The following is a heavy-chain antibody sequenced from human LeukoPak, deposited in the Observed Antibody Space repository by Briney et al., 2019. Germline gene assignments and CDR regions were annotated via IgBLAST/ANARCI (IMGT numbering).Heavy chain of an antibody. Sequence: GGSLRLSCAASGFTFDDYGMSWVRQAPGKGLEWVSGINWNGGSTAYAGSVKGRFTISRDNAKNSLYLQMNSLRAEDTALYYCARISSDCNGGSCYSEKDYWGQGTLVTVSS. CDR2: INWNGGST. CDR3: ARISSDCNGGSCYSEKDY. CDR1: GFTFDDYG. J-gene: IGHJ4*02. D-gene: IGHD2-15*01. V-gene: IGHV3-20*04.